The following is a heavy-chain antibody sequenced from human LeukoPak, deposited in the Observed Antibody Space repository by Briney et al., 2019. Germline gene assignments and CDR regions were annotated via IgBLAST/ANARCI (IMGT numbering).Heavy chain of an antibody. Sequence: GGSLRLSCAASGFTFDDYAMHWVRQAPGKGLEWVSGTSWNSGRIGYADSAKGRFTISRDNARNSLYLHMNSLRAEDTAVYYCARERFSYDPLGTYYFDYWGQGTLVTVSS. J-gene: IGHJ4*02. CDR3: ARERFSYDPLGTYYFDY. V-gene: IGHV3-9*01. CDR2: TSWNSGRI. D-gene: IGHD3-16*01. CDR1: GFTFDDYA.